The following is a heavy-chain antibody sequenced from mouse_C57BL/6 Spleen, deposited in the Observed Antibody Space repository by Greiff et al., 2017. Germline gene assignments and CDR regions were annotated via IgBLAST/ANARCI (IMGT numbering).Heavy chain of an antibody. Sequence: QVQLKQPGAELVKPGASVKLSCKASGYTFTSYWMQWVKQRPGQGLEWIGEIDPSDSYTNYNQKFKGKATLTVDTSSSTAYMQLSSLTSEDSAVYYCARYYSNYGGFAYWGQGTLVTVSA. CDR1: GYTFTSYW. J-gene: IGHJ3*01. CDR3: ARYYSNYGGFAY. V-gene: IGHV1-50*01. D-gene: IGHD2-5*01. CDR2: IDPSDSYT.